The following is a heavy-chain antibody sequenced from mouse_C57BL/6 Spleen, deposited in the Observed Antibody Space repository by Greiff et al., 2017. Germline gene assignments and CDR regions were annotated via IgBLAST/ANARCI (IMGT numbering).Heavy chain of an antibody. J-gene: IGHJ2*01. Sequence: QVQLQQPGAGLVKPGASVKLSCTASGYTFTSYWKYWVKQRPGQGLVWFGIIHPNSGSTNYNAKFKSQATLTVDKSTSTAYMQLNSLTSEDSAVYYCARRTGSYFDDWGPGTTLTVSS. CDR1: GYTFTSYW. V-gene: IGHV1-64*01. D-gene: IGHD4-1*01. CDR2: IHPNSGST. CDR3: ARRTGSYFDD.